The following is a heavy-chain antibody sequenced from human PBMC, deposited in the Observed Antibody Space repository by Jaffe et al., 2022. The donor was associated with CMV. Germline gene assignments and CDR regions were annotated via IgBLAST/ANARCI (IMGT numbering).Heavy chain of an antibody. V-gene: IGHV3-15*01. CDR3: TTHYCSSTSCPDYYYYYMDV. CDR2: IKSKTDGGTT. J-gene: IGHJ6*03. Sequence: EVQLVESGGGLVKPGGSLRLSCAASGFTFSNAWMSWVRQAPGKGLEWVGRIKSKTDGGTTDYAAPVKGRFTISRDDSKNTLYLQMNSLKTEDTAVYYCTTHYCSSTSCPDYYYYYMDVWGKGTTVTVSS. D-gene: IGHD2-2*01. CDR1: GFTFSNAW.